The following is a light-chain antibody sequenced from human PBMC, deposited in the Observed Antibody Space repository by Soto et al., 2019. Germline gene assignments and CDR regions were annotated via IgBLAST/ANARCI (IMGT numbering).Light chain of an antibody. CDR1: SSDVGRYNR. CDR3: SSYTSSSTLV. Sequence: QSALTQPPSVSGSPGQSVTISCTGTSSDVGRYNRVSWYQQPPGTAPKLMIYEVNNRPSGVPDRFSGSKSGSTASLTISGLQAEDEADYYCSSYTSSSTLVFGGGTKVTVL. J-gene: IGLJ2*01. CDR2: EVN. V-gene: IGLV2-18*02.